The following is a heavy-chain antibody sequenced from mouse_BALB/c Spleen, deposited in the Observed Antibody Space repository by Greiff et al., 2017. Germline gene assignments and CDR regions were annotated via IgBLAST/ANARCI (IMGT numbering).Heavy chain of an antibody. J-gene: IGHJ3*01. V-gene: IGHV2-2*02. Sequence: VQVVESGPGLVQPSQSLSITCTVSGFSLTSYGVHWVRQSPGKGLEWLGVIWGGGSTDYNAAFISRLSISKDNSKSQVFFKMNSLQANDAAIYYCARKSFADWGQGTLVTVSA. CDR1: GFSLTSYG. CDR3: ARKSFAD. CDR2: IWGGGST.